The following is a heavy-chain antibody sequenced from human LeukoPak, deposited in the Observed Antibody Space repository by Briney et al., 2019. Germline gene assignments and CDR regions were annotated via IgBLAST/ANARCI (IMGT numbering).Heavy chain of an antibody. J-gene: IGHJ4*02. Sequence: SATLSLACTVSGGSISSYYWSWLRQPPGKRLEWIVYIYSGGGTNYNPSLKSRVTISVDTSKNQFSLKLSSVTAADTAYYYCARVPYGGSASLFDYWGQGTLVTVSS. CDR2: IYSGGGT. D-gene: IGHD6-6*01. CDR1: GGSISSYY. CDR3: ARVPYGGSASLFDY. V-gene: IGHV4-59*01.